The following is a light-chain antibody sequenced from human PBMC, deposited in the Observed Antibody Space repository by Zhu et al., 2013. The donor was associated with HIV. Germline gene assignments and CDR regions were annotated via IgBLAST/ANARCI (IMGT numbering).Light chain of an antibody. J-gene: IGKJ2*01. CDR3: LKYGDSPYT. V-gene: IGKV3-20*01. CDR1: QSVSSSF. CDR2: ETS. Sequence: DIVLTQSPGTLSLSPGDTATLSCRASQSVSSSFLAWYQQKIGQPPRLLMYETSTRAAGIPARFSGSGSVRDFTLTISRLEPEDFAVYYCLKYGDSPYTFGQGTKLEIK.